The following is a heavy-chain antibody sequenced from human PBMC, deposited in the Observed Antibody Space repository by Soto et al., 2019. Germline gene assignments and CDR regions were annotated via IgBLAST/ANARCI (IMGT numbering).Heavy chain of an antibody. Sequence: QVHLVQSGAEVKKPGSSVSVSCKASGGTFSRSGINWVRQVPGQGLEWMGGIIPMFGTPNYAQKFQGRVTITADESTTTAYMQMSSLRSEDTAIYYCAKERGYSYGLGGGHPFDPWGQGTLVTVSS. D-gene: IGHD5-18*01. V-gene: IGHV1-69*01. J-gene: IGHJ5*02. CDR2: IIPMFGTP. CDR3: AKERGYSYGLGGGHPFDP. CDR1: GGTFSRSG.